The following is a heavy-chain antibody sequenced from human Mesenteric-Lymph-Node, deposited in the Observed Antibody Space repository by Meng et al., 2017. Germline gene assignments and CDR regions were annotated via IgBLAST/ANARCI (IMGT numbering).Heavy chain of an antibody. J-gene: IGHJ4*02. CDR3: ARREVSDNWNDVFFDY. V-gene: IGHV5-51*01. CDR2: IYPGDSDT. CDR1: GYSFPNYW. D-gene: IGHD1-20*01. Sequence: KVSCKGSGYSFPNYWIGWVRQMPGKGLEWMGIIYPGDSDTTYSTSFEGQVTISVDKSINTAYLQWSTLKASDTAMYYCARREVSDNWNDVFFDYWGQGTPVTVSS.